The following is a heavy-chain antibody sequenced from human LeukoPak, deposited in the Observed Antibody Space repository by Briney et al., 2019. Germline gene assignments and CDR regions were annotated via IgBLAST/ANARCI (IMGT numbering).Heavy chain of an antibody. J-gene: IGHJ4*02. CDR1: GFTFSSYW. V-gene: IGHV3-74*01. D-gene: IGHD3-22*01. Sequence: GSLRLSCAASGFTFSSYWMHWVRQAPGKGLVWVSRINSDGSSTSYADSVKGRFTISRDNAKNTLYLQMNSLRAEDTAVYYCAIYDSSGSGGYWGQGTLVTVSS. CDR2: INSDGSST. CDR3: AIYDSSGSGGY.